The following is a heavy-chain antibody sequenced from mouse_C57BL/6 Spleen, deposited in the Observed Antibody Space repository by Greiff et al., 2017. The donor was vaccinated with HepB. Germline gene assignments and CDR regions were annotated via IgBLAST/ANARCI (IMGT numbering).Heavy chain of an antibody. Sequence: VKLQQPGAELVKPGASVKLSCKASGYTFTSYWMHWVKQRPGRGLEWIGRIDPNSGGTKYNEKFKSKATLTVDKSSSTAYMQLSSLTSEDSAVYFCARARYSNYVGYFDYWGQGTTLTVSS. J-gene: IGHJ2*01. CDR1: GYTFTSYW. CDR3: ARARYSNYVGYFDY. CDR2: IDPNSGGT. D-gene: IGHD2-5*01. V-gene: IGHV1-62-3*01.